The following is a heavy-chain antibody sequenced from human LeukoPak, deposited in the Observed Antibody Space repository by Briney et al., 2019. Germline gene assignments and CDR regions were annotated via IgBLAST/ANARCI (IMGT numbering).Heavy chain of an antibody. CDR2: IYYSGST. Sequence: SSQTLSLTCTVSVGSISSSSCYWGWIRQPPGKGLEWIGSIYYSGSTYYNPSLKSRVTISVDTSKNQFSLKLSSVTAADTAVYYCARELKEFCSSTSCYAIYYYYMDVWGKGTTVTVSS. CDR3: ARELKEFCSSTSCYAIYYYYMDV. J-gene: IGHJ6*03. CDR1: VGSISSSSCY. D-gene: IGHD2-2*01. V-gene: IGHV4-39*02.